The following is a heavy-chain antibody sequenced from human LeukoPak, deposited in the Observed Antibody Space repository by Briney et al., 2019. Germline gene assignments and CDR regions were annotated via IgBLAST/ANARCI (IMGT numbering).Heavy chain of an antibody. CDR3: ARGQQQLSR. CDR2: ISDSVST. V-gene: IGHV4-59*01. CDR1: GGSISSYY. J-gene: IGHJ4*02. Sequence: KPSETLFLTCTVSGGSISSYYWSWIRQPPGKGLEWIGYISDSVSTNYNPSLKSRVSISVDTSNNQFSLKLSSVTAADTAVYYCARGQQQLSRWGQGTLVTVSS. D-gene: IGHD6-13*01.